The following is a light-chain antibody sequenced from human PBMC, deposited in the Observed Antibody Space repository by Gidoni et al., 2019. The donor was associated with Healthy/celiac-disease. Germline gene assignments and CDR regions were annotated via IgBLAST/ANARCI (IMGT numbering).Light chain of an antibody. Sequence: QSVLTQPPSVSGAPVQRVTISCTGSSSNIGAGYDVHWYQPLPGTAPKLPIYGNSNRTSGVPDRFSGSKSGTSASLAITGLQAEDEADYYCQSYDSSLSGWVFGGGTKLTVL. CDR3: QSYDSSLSGWV. J-gene: IGLJ3*02. CDR1: SSNIGAGYD. V-gene: IGLV1-40*01. CDR2: GNS.